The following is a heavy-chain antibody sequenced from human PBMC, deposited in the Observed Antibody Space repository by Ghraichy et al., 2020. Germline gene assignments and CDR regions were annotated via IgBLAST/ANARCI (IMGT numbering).Heavy chain of an antibody. Sequence: ASVKVSCKASGYTFTGYYIQWVRQAPGQGLEWMGWINPDSGGTSYAQKFQGRVTMTRDTSINTVYMELSSLRSDDTAVYYCARDWYSGTADYFDYWGQGSPVTVSS. V-gene: IGHV1-2*02. CDR3: ARDWYSGTADYFDY. CDR1: GYTFTGYY. D-gene: IGHD1-26*01. J-gene: IGHJ4*02. CDR2: INPDSGGT.